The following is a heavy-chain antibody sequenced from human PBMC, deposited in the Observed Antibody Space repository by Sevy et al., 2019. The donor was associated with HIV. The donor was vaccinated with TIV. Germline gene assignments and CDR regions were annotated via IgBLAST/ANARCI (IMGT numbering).Heavy chain of an antibody. D-gene: IGHD1-26*01. J-gene: IGHJ4*02. V-gene: IGHV4-59*08. CDR3: AGENAWGRGHS. Sequence: SETLSLTCTVSGGSITSLYWNWIRQPPGKGLEWIANIYYNGHINYNPSLKSRVTLSLDTSKNPFSLRLSSVTAADTAMYYCAGENAWGRGHSWGQGTLVTVSS. CDR2: IYYNGHI. CDR1: GGSITSLY.